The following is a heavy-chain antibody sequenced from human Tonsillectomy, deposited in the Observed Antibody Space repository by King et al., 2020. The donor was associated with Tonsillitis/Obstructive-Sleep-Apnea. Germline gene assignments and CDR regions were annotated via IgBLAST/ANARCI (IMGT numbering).Heavy chain of an antibody. Sequence: VQLVESGGGLVQPGGSLRLSCAASGFTFSSYAMHWVRQAPGKGLEYVSAISSNGGSTYYANSVKGRFTISRDNSKNTLYLQMGSLRAEDMAVYYCATWLGDLSDAFDIWGQGTMVTVSS. D-gene: IGHD5-12*01. CDR3: ATWLGDLSDAFDI. CDR1: GFTFSSYA. V-gene: IGHV3-64*01. J-gene: IGHJ3*02. CDR2: ISSNGGST.